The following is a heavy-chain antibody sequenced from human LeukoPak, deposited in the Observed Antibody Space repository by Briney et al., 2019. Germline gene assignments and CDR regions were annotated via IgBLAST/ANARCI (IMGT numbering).Heavy chain of an antibody. D-gene: IGHD6-19*01. V-gene: IGHV4-59*08. J-gene: IGHJ4*02. Sequence: SETLSLTCTVSGGSISGFAWSWIRQPPGEGLDYIGFIYDTGTTNYNPLLKSRVTLSVDTSKNQFSLRLNSVTAADTAVYYCARLAKGEQWLAYYFDYWGQGALVTVSS. CDR2: IYDTGTT. CDR3: ARLAKGEQWLAYYFDY. CDR1: GGSISGFA.